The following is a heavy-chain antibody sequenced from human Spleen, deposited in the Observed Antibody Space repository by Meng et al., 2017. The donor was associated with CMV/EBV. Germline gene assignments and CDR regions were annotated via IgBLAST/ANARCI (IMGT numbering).Heavy chain of an antibody. D-gene: IGHD3-22*01. J-gene: IGHJ4*02. CDR3: ARQDLAYYDSSGYSYYFDY. CDR2: IHYGGNT. V-gene: IGHV4-39*01. CDR1: GGSITSTSCY. Sequence: ESLKISCTVSGGSITSTSCYWGWIRQPPGKGLEWIAGIHYGGNTYYNPSLKTRVAISADTSKNQFSLKLSSVTAADTAVYYCARQDLAYYDSSGYSYYFDYWGQGTLVTVSS.